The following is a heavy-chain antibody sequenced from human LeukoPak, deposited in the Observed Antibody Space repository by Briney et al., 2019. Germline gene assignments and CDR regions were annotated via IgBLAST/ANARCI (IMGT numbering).Heavy chain of an antibody. V-gene: IGHV4-59*01. CDR3: ARDGQLRNAFDI. Sequence: SETLSLTCTVSGGSINSYYWSWIRRPPGKGLEWIGYIHYSGSTNYNPSLKSRVTISVDTSKNQFSLKLSSVTAADTAEYYCARDGQLRNAFDIWGQGTMLTVSS. CDR1: GGSINSYY. D-gene: IGHD5-24*01. CDR2: IHYSGST. J-gene: IGHJ3*02.